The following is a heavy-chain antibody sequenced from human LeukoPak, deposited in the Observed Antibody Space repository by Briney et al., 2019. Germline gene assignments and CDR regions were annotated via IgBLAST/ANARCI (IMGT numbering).Heavy chain of an antibody. V-gene: IGHV3-74*01. CDR1: GFTFDDYG. Sequence: PGGSLRLSCAASGFTFDDYGMSWVRQAPGKGLVWVSRINSDGSSTSYADSVKGRFTISRDNAKNTLYLQMNSLRAEDTAVYYCARERSLVIAYDYWGQGTLVTVSS. D-gene: IGHD2-21*01. CDR3: ARERSLVIAYDY. CDR2: INSDGSST. J-gene: IGHJ4*02.